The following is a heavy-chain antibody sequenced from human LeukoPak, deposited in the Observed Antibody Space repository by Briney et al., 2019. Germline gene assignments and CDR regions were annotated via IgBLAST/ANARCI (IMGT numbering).Heavy chain of an antibody. CDR2: ISAYNGNT. Sequence: ASVKVSCTASGYTFTSYGISWVRQAPGQGLEWMGWISAYNGNTNYAQKLQGRVTMTTDTSTSTDYMELRSLRSDDTAVYYCARILLPSITIFGVADDYYYYMDVWGKGTTVTVSS. V-gene: IGHV1-18*01. J-gene: IGHJ6*03. CDR1: GYTFTSYG. CDR3: ARILLPSITIFGVADDYYYYMDV. D-gene: IGHD3-3*01.